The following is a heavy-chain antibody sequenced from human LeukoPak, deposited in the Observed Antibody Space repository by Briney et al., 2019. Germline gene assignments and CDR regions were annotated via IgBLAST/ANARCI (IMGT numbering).Heavy chain of an antibody. J-gene: IGHJ4*02. V-gene: IGHV3-53*01. CDR3: ARGGYDSSNYYSWYFDY. D-gene: IGHD3-22*01. CDR1: GFTFSVYA. CDR2: VYSGGRT. Sequence: PGGSLRLSCAASGFTFSVYAMSWVRQAPGKGLEWVSVVYSGGRTYYADSVKGRFTISRDNSKSTLYLQMNSLRAEDTAVYYCARGGYDSSNYYSWYFDYWGQGTLVTVSS.